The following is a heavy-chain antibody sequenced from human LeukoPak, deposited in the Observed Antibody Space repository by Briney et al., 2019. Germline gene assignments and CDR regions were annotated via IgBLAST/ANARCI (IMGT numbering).Heavy chain of an antibody. CDR2: IYYSGST. CDR3: ARGPHCTSTSCYYFDY. V-gene: IGHV4-59*01. J-gene: IGHJ4*02. Sequence: SETLSLTCTVSGGSISSYYWSWIRQPPGKGLEWIGYIYYSGSTNYNPSIKSRVTISVDTSKNQFSLKLSSVTAADTAVYYCARGPHCTSTSCYYFDYWGQGTLVTVSS. D-gene: IGHD2-2*01. CDR1: GGSISSYY.